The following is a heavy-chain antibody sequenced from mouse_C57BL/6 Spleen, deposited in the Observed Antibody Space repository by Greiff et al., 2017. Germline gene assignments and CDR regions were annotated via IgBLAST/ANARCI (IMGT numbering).Heavy chain of an antibody. Sequence: QVHVKQPGAELVKPGASVKMSCKASGYTFTSYWITWVKQRPGQGLEWIGDIYPGSGSTNYNEKFKSKATLTVDTSSSTAYMQLSSLTSEDSAVYYCAREAAGSTRGWFAYWGQGTLVTVSA. D-gene: IGHD5-1*01. CDR1: GYTFTSYW. CDR2: IYPGSGST. V-gene: IGHV1-55*01. CDR3: AREAAGSTRGWFAY. J-gene: IGHJ3*01.